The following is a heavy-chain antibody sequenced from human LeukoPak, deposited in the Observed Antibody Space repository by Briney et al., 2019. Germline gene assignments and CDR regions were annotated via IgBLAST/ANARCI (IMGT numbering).Heavy chain of an antibody. CDR3: ATLMAVDGTRIWLDP. D-gene: IGHD6-13*01. Sequence: SETLSLTCAVYGGSFSGYYWSWIRQPPGKGLEWIGEINHSGSTKYNPSLKSRVTISVDTSKNQFSLKVSSVTAADTAVYYCATLMAVDGTRIWLDPWGQGTLVTVSS. J-gene: IGHJ5*02. CDR2: INHSGST. CDR1: GGSFSGYY. V-gene: IGHV4-34*01.